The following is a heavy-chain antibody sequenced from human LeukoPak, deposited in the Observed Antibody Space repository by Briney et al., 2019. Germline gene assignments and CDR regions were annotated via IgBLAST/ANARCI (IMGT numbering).Heavy chain of an antibody. CDR1: GGSLTAYY. J-gene: IGHJ4*02. D-gene: IGHD6-19*01. CDR3: VRGHAVADRE. CDR2: IFFSGST. V-gene: IGHV4-59*01. Sequence: SETLSLTCTVSGGSLTAYYWSWIRQPPGKGLEWIGYIFFSGSTSYNPSLKSRVTMSMDTSKSQLSLRLSSVTAADTAVYYCVRGHAVADREWGQGTLVIVSS.